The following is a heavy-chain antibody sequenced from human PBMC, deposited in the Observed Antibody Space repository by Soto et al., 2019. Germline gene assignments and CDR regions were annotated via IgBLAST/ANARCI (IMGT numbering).Heavy chain of an antibody. Sequence: QEQLQESGPGRVRPSETLSLTCTVSGASVTTKNFHWNWIRLPPGEGLDWIAYMYYTGSSDYNPSLKRRVTISIDKSKNQFSLRLNSVTAADTAVYYWARGSWGSDVWDGMEVWGQGTTVTVSS. CDR3: ARGSWGSDVWDGMEV. V-gene: IGHV4-61*01. D-gene: IGHD3-16*01. CDR2: MYYTGSS. J-gene: IGHJ6*02. CDR1: GASVTTKNFH.